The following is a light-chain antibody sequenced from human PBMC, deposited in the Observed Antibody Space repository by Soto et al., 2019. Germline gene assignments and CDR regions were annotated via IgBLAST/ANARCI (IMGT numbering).Light chain of an antibody. J-gene: IGKJ4*01. CDR3: QQVKTYPLT. Sequence: DIQLTQSPSFLSASVGDRVTITCRASQDISSHLAWYQQKPGKAPKLLIYAASTLQSGVPSGFGGSGSGTEFPLTITSLQPEDFATYYCQQVKTYPLTFGGGTNVEIK. CDR1: QDISSH. V-gene: IGKV1-9*01. CDR2: AAS.